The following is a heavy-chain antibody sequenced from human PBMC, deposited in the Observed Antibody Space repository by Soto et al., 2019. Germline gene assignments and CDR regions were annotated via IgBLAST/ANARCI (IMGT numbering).Heavy chain of an antibody. Sequence: ASVTVSRKVSGYTLTELSMHWVRQAPGKGLEWMGGFDPEDGETIYAQKFQGRVTMTEDTSTDTAYMERSSLRSEDTAVYYCATVRLEPHYYFDYWGQGTLVTVSS. CDR3: ATVRLEPHYYFDY. V-gene: IGHV1-24*01. J-gene: IGHJ4*02. D-gene: IGHD1-1*01. CDR2: FDPEDGET. CDR1: GYTLTELS.